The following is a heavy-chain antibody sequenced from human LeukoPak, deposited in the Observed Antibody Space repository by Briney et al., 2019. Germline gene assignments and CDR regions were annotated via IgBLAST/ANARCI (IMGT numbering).Heavy chain of an antibody. CDR1: EYTFANYD. D-gene: IGHD2-21*01. CDR2: TNPYSTNT. CDR3: ARATRGDLLSEF. V-gene: IGHV1-8*01. Sequence: EASVKVSCKASEYTFANYDITWVRQAPGRGLEWMGWTNPYSTNTGYARKFQGRLSMTRDTSITTAYMELSSPTSEDTAVYYCARATRGDLLSEFWGQGSPITVSS. J-gene: IGHJ4*02.